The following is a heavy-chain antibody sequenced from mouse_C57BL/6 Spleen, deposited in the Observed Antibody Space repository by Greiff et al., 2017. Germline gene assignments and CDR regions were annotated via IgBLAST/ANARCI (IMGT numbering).Heavy chain of an antibody. J-gene: IGHJ3*01. CDR3: ARHEDNYGSSPFAY. D-gene: IGHD1-1*01. CDR2: FYPGSGSI. CDR1: GFTFTEYT. V-gene: IGHV1-62-2*01. Sequence: QVQLKESGAELVKPGASVKLSCKASGFTFTEYTIHWVKQRSGQGLEWIGWFYPGSGSIKYNEKFKDKATLTADKSSSTVYMELSRLTSEDSVVYYWARHEDNYGSSPFAYWGQGTLVTVSA.